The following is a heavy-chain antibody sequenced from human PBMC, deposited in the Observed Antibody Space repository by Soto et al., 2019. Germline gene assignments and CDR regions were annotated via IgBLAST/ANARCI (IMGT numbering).Heavy chain of an antibody. CDR3: ARGPPGVVVPAGTRYYYYYYYMDV. J-gene: IGHJ6*03. D-gene: IGHD2-2*01. Sequence: EVQLVESGGGLVKPGGSLRLSCAASGFTFSSYSMNWVRQAPGKGLEWVSSISSSSSYIYYADSVKGRFTISRDNAKNSLYLQMNSLRAEDTAVYYCARGPPGVVVPAGTRYYYYYYYMDVWGKGTTVTVSS. V-gene: IGHV3-21*01. CDR2: ISSSSSYI. CDR1: GFTFSSYS.